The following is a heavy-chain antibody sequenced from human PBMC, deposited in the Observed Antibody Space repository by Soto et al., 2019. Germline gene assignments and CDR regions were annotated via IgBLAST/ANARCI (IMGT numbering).Heavy chain of an antibody. CDR1: GFTFSTYA. J-gene: IGHJ4*02. CDR2: ISYDGSNK. V-gene: IGHV3-30-3*01. CDR3: AFKGVD. Sequence: QVQLVESGGGVVQPGRSLRLSCAASGFTFSTYAMHWVRQAPGKGLEWVAVISYDGSNKYYADSVKGRFTISRDNSKNTLYLQMNSLRVEDTAVYYCAFKGVDWGQGTLVTVSS. D-gene: IGHD2-8*01.